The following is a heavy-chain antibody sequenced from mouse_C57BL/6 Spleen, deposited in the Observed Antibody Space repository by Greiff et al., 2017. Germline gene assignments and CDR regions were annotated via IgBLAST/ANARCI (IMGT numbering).Heavy chain of an antibody. Sequence: EVQVVESGPELVKPGASVKISCKASGYSFTGYYMNWVKQSPEKSLEWIGEINPSTGGTTYNQKFKAKATLTVDKSSSTAYMQLKSLTSEDSAVYYCASGGAWFAYWGQGTLVTVSA. CDR2: INPSTGGT. J-gene: IGHJ3*01. V-gene: IGHV1-42*01. CDR3: ASGGAWFAY. CDR1: GYSFTGYY.